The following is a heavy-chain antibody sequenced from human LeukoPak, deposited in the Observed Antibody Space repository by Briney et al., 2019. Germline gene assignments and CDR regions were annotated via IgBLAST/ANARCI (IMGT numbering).Heavy chain of an antibody. CDR2: ISYDGSNK. V-gene: IGHV3-30*18. CDR3: AKDRSYVDTVYFDY. CDR1: GFTFSSYG. D-gene: IGHD5-18*01. Sequence: GSLRLSCAASGFTFSSYGMHWVRQAPGKGLEWVAVISYDGSNKYYADSVKGRFTISRDNSKNTLYLQMNSLRAEDTAVYYCAKDRSYVDTVYFDYWGQGTLVTVSS. J-gene: IGHJ4*02.